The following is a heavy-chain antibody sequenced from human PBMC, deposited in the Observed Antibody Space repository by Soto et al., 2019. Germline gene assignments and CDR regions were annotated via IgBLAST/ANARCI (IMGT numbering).Heavy chain of an antibody. CDR3: AGELDIHHGLGY. Sequence: SQTLSLTCAISWGSVSSNTATWNWVRQSPSRGLEWLGRTYYRSNWNFDYALSVKSRITINPDTSKNQFSLQLNSLTPEDAAVYYCAGELDIHHGLGYWGPGTSVTVS. J-gene: IGHJ4*02. CDR1: WGSVSSNTAT. D-gene: IGHD6-19*01. V-gene: IGHV6-1*01. CDR2: TYYRSNWNF.